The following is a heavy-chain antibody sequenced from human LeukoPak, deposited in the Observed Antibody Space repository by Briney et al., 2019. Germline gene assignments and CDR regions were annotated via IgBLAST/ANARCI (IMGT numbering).Heavy chain of an antibody. D-gene: IGHD3-22*01. CDR2: IYHSGST. CDR3: ARHSYYYDQLYYLDY. CDR1: GYSISSGYY. J-gene: IGHJ4*02. V-gene: IGHV4-38-2*01. Sequence: SETLSLTCAVSGYSISSGYYWGWIRQPPGKGLEWIGSIYHSGSTYYNPSLKSRVTISVDTSKNQFSLKLSSVTAADTAVNYSARHSYYYDQLYYLDYWGQGTLVTVSS.